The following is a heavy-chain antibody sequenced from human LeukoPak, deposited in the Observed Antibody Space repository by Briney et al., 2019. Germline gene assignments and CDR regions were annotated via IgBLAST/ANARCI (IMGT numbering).Heavy chain of an antibody. D-gene: IGHD2-2*01. CDR2: ISYDGSKK. CDR3: ARAPCSTSFYCFDY. V-gene: IGHV3-30*04. CDR1: GFTFCSHA. J-gene: IGHJ4*02. Sequence: RGSPRLSCAASGFTFCSHAMRWVRQAPRKRLGWVAVISYDGSKKYYAASVKGRFTISRENSKNTLYLQMNRLRAQEPAVYFFARAPCSTSFYCFDYWGQGTLVTVSS.